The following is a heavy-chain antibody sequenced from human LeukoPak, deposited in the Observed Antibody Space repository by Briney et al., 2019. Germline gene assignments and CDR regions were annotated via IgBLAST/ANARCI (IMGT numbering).Heavy chain of an antibody. D-gene: IGHD1-26*01. V-gene: IGHV1-24*01. CDR2: FDPEDGET. J-gene: IGHJ2*01. CDR3: ATFSRGSSTWYFDL. CDR1: GYTLTELS. Sequence: ASVKVSCKVSGYTLTELSMHWVRQAPGKGLEWMGGFDPEDGETIYAQKFQGRVTMTEDTSTDTAYMELSSLRSEDTAVYYCATFSRGSSTWYFDLWGRGTLVTVSS.